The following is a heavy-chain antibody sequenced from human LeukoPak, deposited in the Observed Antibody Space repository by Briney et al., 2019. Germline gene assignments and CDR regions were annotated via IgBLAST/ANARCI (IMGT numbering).Heavy chain of an antibody. CDR1: GFTFSTYE. CDR3: AREVRGIAALYYMDV. CDR2: ISRSGGT. Sequence: GGSLRLSCAASGFTFSTYEVNWVRQAPGKGLEWVSYISRSGGTDYADSVKGRFTISRDNAKNSVYLQMNSLRAEDTAVYYCAREVRGIAALYYMDVWGKGTTVTVSS. J-gene: IGHJ6*03. D-gene: IGHD6-13*01. V-gene: IGHV3-48*03.